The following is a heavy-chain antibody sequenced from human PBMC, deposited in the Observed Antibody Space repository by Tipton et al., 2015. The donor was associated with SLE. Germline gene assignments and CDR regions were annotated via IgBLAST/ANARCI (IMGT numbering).Heavy chain of an antibody. CDR3: AREGDWAGEVDY. Sequence: SLRRSCAASGFTFSNYAMHWVRQAPGKGLEWVAVVSYDGRNKYYAESVKGRFTISRDSSKNTLYLQMNSLRAEDTAVYYCAREGDWAGEVDYWGQGTLVTVSS. CDR1: GFTFSNYA. V-gene: IGHV3-30*04. D-gene: IGHD2-21*02. J-gene: IGHJ4*02. CDR2: VSYDGRNK.